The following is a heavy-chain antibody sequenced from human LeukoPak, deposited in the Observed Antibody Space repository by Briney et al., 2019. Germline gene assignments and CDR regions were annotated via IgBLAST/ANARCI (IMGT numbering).Heavy chain of an antibody. Sequence: GGSLRLSCAASGFTFSSYSMNWVRQAPGKGLEWVSYISSSSSTVYYADSVKGRFTISRDNAKNSLYLQLDSLRAEDTAVYYCARDGIQLWLSYFDFWGQGTLVTVSS. CDR3: ARDGIQLWLSYFDF. V-gene: IGHV3-48*01. J-gene: IGHJ4*02. D-gene: IGHD5-18*01. CDR2: ISSSSSTV. CDR1: GFTFSSYS.